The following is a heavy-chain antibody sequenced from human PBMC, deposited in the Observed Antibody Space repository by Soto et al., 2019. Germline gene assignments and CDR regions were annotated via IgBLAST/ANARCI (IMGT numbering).Heavy chain of an antibody. Sequence: GWSLGLSCASSVFTFISYEMNWVRQAPGKGLEWVSYISRSGSTIYYADSVKGRFTISRDNAKNSLFLQMNSLRAEDTAVYYCTADLIAVAGSMGDSWGQGALGTVSS. CDR3: TADLIAVAGSMGDS. V-gene: IGHV3-48*03. CDR1: VFTFISYE. D-gene: IGHD6-19*01. J-gene: IGHJ4*02. CDR2: ISRSGSTI.